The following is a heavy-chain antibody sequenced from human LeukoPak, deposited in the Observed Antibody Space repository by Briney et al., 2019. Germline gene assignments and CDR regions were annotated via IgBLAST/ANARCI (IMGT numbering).Heavy chain of an antibody. Sequence: GGSLTLSCAASGFTFTTYWMSWIRQAPGKGLEWVAVIWYDGSNKYYADSVKGRFTISRDNSKNTLYLQMNSLRAEDTAVYYCARDLFYWGQGTLVTVSS. V-gene: IGHV3-33*08. CDR3: ARDLFY. CDR1: GFTFTTYW. CDR2: IWYDGSNK. J-gene: IGHJ4*02.